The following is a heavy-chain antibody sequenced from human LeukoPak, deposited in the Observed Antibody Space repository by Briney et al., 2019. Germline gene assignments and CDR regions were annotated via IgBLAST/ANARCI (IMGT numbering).Heavy chain of an antibody. Sequence: PSEALSLTCSVSGGSIGNHFWSWIRQSPGKGLEWIGYAYSNGIANTNPSLKSRVTVFVDTSKTQVSLQVTSVTAADTAVYYCARGGWLLYRAKFDYWGQGTLVTVSS. CDR1: GGSIGNHF. CDR3: ARGGWLLYRAKFDY. J-gene: IGHJ4*02. CDR2: AYSNGIA. D-gene: IGHD3-9*01. V-gene: IGHV4-4*08.